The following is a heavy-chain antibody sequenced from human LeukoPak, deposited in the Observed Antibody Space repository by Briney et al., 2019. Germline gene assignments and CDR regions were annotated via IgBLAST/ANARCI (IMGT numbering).Heavy chain of an antibody. J-gene: IGHJ5*02. CDR2: IYYSGST. CDR1: GGSISSSSYY. V-gene: IGHV4-39*01. CDR3: ARHDPPSPRYYYDSSGYGWFDP. Sequence: SETLSLTCTVSGGSISSSSYYWGWIRQPPGKGLEWIGSIYYSGSTYYNPSLKSRVTISVDTSKKQFSLKLSSVTAADTAVYYCARHDPPSPRYYYDSSGYGWFDPWGQGTLVTVSS. D-gene: IGHD3-22*01.